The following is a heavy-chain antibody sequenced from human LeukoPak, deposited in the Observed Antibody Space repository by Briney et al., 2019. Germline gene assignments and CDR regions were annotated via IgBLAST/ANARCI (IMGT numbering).Heavy chain of an antibody. J-gene: IGHJ5*02. CDR2: IYYSGST. Sequence: SETLTLTCTVSGGSISSSSYYWGWIRQPPGKGLEWIGSIYYSGSTYYNPSLKSRVTISVDTSKNQFSLKLSSVTAAGTAAYYCARRRHVATVTTRSWFDTWGQGTLVTVSS. CDR3: ARRRHVATVTTRSWFDT. CDR1: GGSISSSSYY. V-gene: IGHV4-39*01. D-gene: IGHD4-17*01.